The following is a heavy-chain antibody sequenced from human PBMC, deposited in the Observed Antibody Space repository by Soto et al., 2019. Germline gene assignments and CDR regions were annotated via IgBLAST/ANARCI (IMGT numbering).Heavy chain of an antibody. J-gene: IGHJ3*02. D-gene: IGHD2-15*01. V-gene: IGHV3-11*05. Sequence: QVPLVESGGGLVQPGGSLRLSCAASGFTFSDYYMSWIRQAPGKGLEWVSYISSSSSYTKYADSVKGRFTISRDNAKNSLYLQMNSLRAEDTAVYYCARIDIQDAFDIWGQGTMVTVSS. CDR1: GFTFSDYY. CDR2: ISSSSSYT. CDR3: ARIDIQDAFDI.